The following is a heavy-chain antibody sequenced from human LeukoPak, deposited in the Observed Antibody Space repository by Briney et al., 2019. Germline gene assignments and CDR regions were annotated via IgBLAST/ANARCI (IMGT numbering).Heavy chain of an antibody. CDR1: GFPLSSYS. J-gene: IGHJ4*02. CDR3: ARFHSSSSY. V-gene: IGHV3-21*01. D-gene: IGHD6-6*01. CDR2: ISSSSSYI. Sequence: PGGSLRLSCGASGFPLSSYSMKWGRQAPGEGLEWVSSISSSSSYIYYADSVKGRFTISRDNAKNSLYLQMNSLRAEDTAVYYCARFHSSSSYWGQGTLVTVSS.